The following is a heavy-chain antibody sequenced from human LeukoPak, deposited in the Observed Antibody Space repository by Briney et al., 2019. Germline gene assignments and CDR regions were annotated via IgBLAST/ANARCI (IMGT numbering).Heavy chain of an antibody. Sequence: GGSLRLSCAASGFTFSTYTMYWVRHPPGKRLEWVSAISGSGVTTHYAGSVKGRFTISRDNSKNTLYLQMNSLRAEDTAVYYCAKVTFYDSSGYYYNPPDYWGQGTLVTVSS. CDR3: AKVTFYDSSGYYYNPPDY. D-gene: IGHD3-22*01. V-gene: IGHV3-23*01. J-gene: IGHJ4*02. CDR2: ISGSGVTT. CDR1: GFTFSTYT.